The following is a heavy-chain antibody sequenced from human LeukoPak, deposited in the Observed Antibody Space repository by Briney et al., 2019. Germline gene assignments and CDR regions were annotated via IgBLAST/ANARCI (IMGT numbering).Heavy chain of an antibody. V-gene: IGHV3-7*03. Sequence: GGSLRLSCAASGFTFSTYAMSWVRQAPGKGLEWVANIKGDGSYKYYVDSVKGRFTISRDNAKSSLYLQMNTLRAEDTAVYYCATSSDSSGKDWGQGTLVTVSS. J-gene: IGHJ4*02. CDR1: GFTFSTYA. CDR2: IKGDGSYK. D-gene: IGHD3-22*01. CDR3: ATSSDSSGKD.